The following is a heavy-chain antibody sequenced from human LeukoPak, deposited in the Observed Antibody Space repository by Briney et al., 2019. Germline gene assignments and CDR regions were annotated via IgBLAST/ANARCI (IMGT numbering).Heavy chain of an antibody. V-gene: IGHV4-34*01. Sequence: SETLSLTCAVYGGSVSGYFWSWLRQPPGKGLEWIGEINHSGSTNYNPSLKSRVTISVDTSKNQFSLELSSVTAADTAVYYCANRNYYGSESLLVFDPWGQGTLVTVSS. CDR1: GGSVSGYF. D-gene: IGHD3-10*01. CDR3: ANRNYYGSESLLVFDP. CDR2: INHSGST. J-gene: IGHJ5*02.